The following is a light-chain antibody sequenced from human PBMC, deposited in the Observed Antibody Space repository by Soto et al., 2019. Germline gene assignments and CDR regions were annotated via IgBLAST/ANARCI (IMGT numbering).Light chain of an antibody. J-gene: IGLJ2*01. CDR2: RNN. CDR3: AAWYDSLSGGV. Sequence: QSVLTQPPSASGTPGQRVTISCSGSSSNIGSNYVYWYQQLPGTAPKLLIYRNNQRPSGVPDRFSGSKSGTSASLAISGLRSEDEAAYYCAAWYDSLSGGVFGGGTKLTVL. CDR1: SSNIGSNY. V-gene: IGLV1-47*01.